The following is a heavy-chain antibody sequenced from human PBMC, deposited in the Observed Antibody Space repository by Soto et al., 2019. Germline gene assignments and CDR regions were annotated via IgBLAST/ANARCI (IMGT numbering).Heavy chain of an antibody. D-gene: IGHD5-18*01. J-gene: IGHJ4*02. CDR2: IYYSGNT. Sequence: QVQLQESGPGLVDPSEPLSLTCTVSGLPVRRCGLLWRWTPAPPGKGLEWIGYIYYSGNTFYNPSLKSRVTISVDTSKNQFSLKLSSVTAADTAVYYCARKKGYSYGPHYFDYWGQGTRVTVSS. CDR3: ARKKGYSYGPHYFDY. CDR1: GLPVRRCGLL. V-gene: IGHV4-31*03.